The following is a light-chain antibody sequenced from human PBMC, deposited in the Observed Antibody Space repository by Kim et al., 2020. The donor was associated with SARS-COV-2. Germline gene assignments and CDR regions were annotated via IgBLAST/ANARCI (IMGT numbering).Light chain of an antibody. CDR2: DAS. V-gene: IGKV3-11*01. J-gene: IGKJ5*01. Sequence: EIVLTQSPATLSLSPGERATLSCRASQSVGIYLAWYQQKPGQAPRLLMYDASNRATGIPARFSGSGSGTDFTLTISSLEPEDFALYYCQQRGTSITFGQGTRLEIK. CDR1: QSVGIY. CDR3: QQRGTSIT.